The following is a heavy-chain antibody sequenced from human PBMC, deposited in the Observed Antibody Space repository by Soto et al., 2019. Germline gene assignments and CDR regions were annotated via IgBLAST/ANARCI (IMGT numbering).Heavy chain of an antibody. J-gene: IGHJ4*02. CDR1: GITVSSYY. CDR2: IYAGTIT. D-gene: IGHD3-22*01. CDR3: ARIPYDNSGTIFDY. V-gene: IGHV3-53*01. Sequence: PGGSLRLSCAVSGITVSSYYVSWVRQAAGKGLEWVSVIYAGTITYYADSVKGRFTIYRGNSKNTLNLEMNSLRVEDTAVYYCARIPYDNSGTIFDYWGQGTLVTVSS.